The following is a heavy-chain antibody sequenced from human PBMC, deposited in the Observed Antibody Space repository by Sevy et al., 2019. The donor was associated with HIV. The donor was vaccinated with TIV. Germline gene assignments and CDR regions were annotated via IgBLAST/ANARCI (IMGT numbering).Heavy chain of an antibody. J-gene: IGHJ4*02. V-gene: IGHV4-39*02. CDR3: AKSLKAWYDFPAFDH. CDR2: MYGTVEPNGNT. CDR1: GDSITTGPYY. D-gene: IGHD1-20*01. Sequence: SDTLSLTCSISGDSITTGPYYWAWIRQSPGKGPEWLGSMYGTVEPNGNTYYNPTLKTRIDMSMDKSNNRFALSLRSVIAADTAVYFCAKSLKAWYDFPAFDHWSQGIPVTVSS.